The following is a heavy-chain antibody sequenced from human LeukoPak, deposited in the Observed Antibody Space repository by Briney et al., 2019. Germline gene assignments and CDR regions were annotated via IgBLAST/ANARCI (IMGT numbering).Heavy chain of an antibody. J-gene: IGHJ4*02. CDR1: GFTFSSYA. CDR3: AREGAFIYSSGWKSFYFDY. V-gene: IGHV3-33*08. Sequence: GGSLRLSCAASGFTFSSYAMSWVRQAPGKGLEWVAVIWYDGSNKYYADSVKGRFTISRDNSKNTLYLQMNSLRAEDTAVYYCAREGAFIYSSGWKSFYFDYWGQGTLVTVSS. CDR2: IWYDGSNK. D-gene: IGHD6-19*01.